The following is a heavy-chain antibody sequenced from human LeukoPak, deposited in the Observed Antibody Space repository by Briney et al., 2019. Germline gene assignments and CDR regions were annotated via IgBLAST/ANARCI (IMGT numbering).Heavy chain of an antibody. CDR2: ISAYNGNT. Sequence: GASVKVSCKASGYTFTTHYMHWVRQAPGQGLEWMRWISAYNGNTNYAQKLQGRVTMTTDTSTSTAYMELRSLRSDDTAVYYCARGTTYDSSGYVDYWGQGTLVTVSS. CDR1: GYTFTTHY. CDR3: ARGTTYDSSGYVDY. J-gene: IGHJ4*02. D-gene: IGHD3-22*01. V-gene: IGHV1-18*01.